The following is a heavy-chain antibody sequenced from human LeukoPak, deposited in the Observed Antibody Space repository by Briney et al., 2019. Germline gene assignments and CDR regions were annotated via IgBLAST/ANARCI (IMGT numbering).Heavy chain of an antibody. CDR1: GFSFSNAW. CDR2: IKTKTDAETT. V-gene: IGHV3-15*05. J-gene: IGHJ4*02. Sequence: GGSLRLSCAASGFSFSNAWLSWVRQAPGKGPEWVGRIKTKTDAETTDYAAPVKGRFTISGDDSKNMLYLQMNSLKTEDTAVYYCATFLLVGTTPLDYWGQGALVTVSS. D-gene: IGHD1-26*01. CDR3: ATFLLVGTTPLDY.